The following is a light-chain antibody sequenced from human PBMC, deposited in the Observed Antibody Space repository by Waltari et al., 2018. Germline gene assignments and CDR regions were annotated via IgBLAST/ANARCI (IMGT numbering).Light chain of an antibody. Sequence: QSALTQPLSVSGSPGQSLTISSTGPPTHVGDSNLFSWFQHHPTQAPKLLIFYAPKRPSGVSNRFSGSKSGNTASLTISGLQTEDEADYYCCSYSTGGSWMFGGGTKLTVL. V-gene: IGLV2-23*01. J-gene: IGLJ3*02. CDR2: YAP. CDR3: CSYSTGGSWM. CDR1: PTHVGDSNL.